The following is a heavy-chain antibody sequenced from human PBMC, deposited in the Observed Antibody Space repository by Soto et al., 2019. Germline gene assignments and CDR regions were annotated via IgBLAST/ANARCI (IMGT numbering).Heavy chain of an antibody. CDR3: TTQQITIFGVVIGPLAMDG. Sequence: SLRLSCAASGFTFSNAWMNWVRQAPGKGLEWVGRIKSKTDGGTTDYAAPVKGRFTISRDDSKNTLYLQMNSLKTEDTAVYYCTTQQITIFGVVIGPLAMDGWGQGTAVTVSS. CDR2: IKSKTDGGTT. D-gene: IGHD3-3*01. J-gene: IGHJ6*02. V-gene: IGHV3-15*07. CDR1: GFTFSNAW.